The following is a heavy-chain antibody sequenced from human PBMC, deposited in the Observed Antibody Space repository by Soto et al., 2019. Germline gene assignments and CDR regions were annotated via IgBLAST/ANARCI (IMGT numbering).Heavy chain of an antibody. J-gene: IGHJ4*02. CDR3: AKDRATTSAFYY. CDR2: ITDNVGST. CDR1: GFTFSRDA. D-gene: IGHD4-17*01. V-gene: IGHV3-23*01. Sequence: EVQLLESGGGLVQAGGSLRLSCAASGFTFSRDAMSWVRQAPGKGLEWVSLITDNVGSTYYADSVKGRFTISRDNTKIKLFLQKNSLIAEVTAVYYYAKDRATTSAFYYLGQGALVTVSS.